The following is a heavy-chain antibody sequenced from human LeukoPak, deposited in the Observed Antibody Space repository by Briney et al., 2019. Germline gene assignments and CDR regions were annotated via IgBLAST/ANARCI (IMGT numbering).Heavy chain of an antibody. V-gene: IGHV4-39*07. D-gene: IGHD5-18*01. CDR1: GGSISSSSYY. CDR2: IYYSGST. CDR3: ARMAAMGALDAFDI. Sequence: SETLSLTCTVSGGSISSSSYYWGWIRQPPGKGLEWIGSIYYSGSTYYNPSLKSRVTISVDTSKNQFSLKLSSVTAADTAVYYCARMAAMGALDAFDIWGQGTMVTVSS. J-gene: IGHJ3*02.